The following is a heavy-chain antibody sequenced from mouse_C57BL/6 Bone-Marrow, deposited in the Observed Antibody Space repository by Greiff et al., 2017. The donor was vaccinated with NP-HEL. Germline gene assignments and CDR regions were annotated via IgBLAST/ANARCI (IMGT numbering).Heavy chain of an antibody. Sequence: VQLQQSGPELVKPGASVKISCKASGYTFTDYYMNWVKQSHGKSLEWIGDINPNNGGTSYNQKFKGKATLTVDKSSSTAYMELRSLTSEDSAVYYCAREESYYDGSSYEDFDYWGQGTTLTVSS. V-gene: IGHV1-26*01. CDR2: INPNNGGT. D-gene: IGHD1-1*01. J-gene: IGHJ2*01. CDR1: GYTFTDYY. CDR3: AREESYYDGSSYEDFDY.